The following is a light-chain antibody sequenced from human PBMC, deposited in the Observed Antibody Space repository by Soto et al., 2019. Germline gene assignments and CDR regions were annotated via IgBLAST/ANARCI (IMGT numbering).Light chain of an antibody. J-gene: IGKJ1*01. Sequence: DIQMTQSPSSLSASVGDEVTITCRASQTILTYLNWYQLKPGKPPRLLIYAASSLQSGVPSSFSGSGSGTDFTLTISSLLPEDFATYSCQQSYTTPQAFGRWTKVEIK. CDR1: QTILTY. CDR3: QQSYTTPQA. CDR2: AAS. V-gene: IGKV1-39*01.